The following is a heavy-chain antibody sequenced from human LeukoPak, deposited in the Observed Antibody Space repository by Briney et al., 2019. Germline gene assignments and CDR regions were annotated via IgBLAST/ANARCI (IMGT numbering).Heavy chain of an antibody. J-gene: IGHJ6*03. Sequence: GGSLRLSCAASGFTFSDHYMDWVRQAPGKGLEWVGRTRNKANSYTTEYAASVKGRFTISRDDSKNSLYLQMNSLKTEDTAVYYCAREGVVPAAMPSYYYYYMDVWGKETTVTVSS. V-gene: IGHV3-72*01. CDR2: TRNKANSYTT. CDR3: AREGVVPAAMPSYYYYYMDV. D-gene: IGHD2-2*01. CDR1: GFTFSDHY.